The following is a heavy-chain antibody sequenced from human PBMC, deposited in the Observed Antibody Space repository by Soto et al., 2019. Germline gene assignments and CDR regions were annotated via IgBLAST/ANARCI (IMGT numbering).Heavy chain of an antibody. V-gene: IGHV1-58*01. J-gene: IGHJ6*02. CDR2: IVVGSGNT. CDR3: AAFDFWSGYSLEYYYYGMDV. D-gene: IGHD3-3*01. CDR1: GFTFTSSA. Sequence: SVNVSCKASGFTFTSSAVQWVRQARGQRLEWIGWIVVGSGNTNYAQKFQERVTITRDMSTSTAYMELSSLRSEDTAVYYCAAFDFWSGYSLEYYYYGMDVWGQGTTVTVSS.